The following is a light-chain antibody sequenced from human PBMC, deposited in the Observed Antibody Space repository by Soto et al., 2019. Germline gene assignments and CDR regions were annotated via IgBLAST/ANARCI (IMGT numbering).Light chain of an antibody. CDR3: AAWDDRLGGRV. V-gene: IGLV1-47*01. J-gene: IGLJ1*01. CDR2: KNN. CDR1: SSTIGSNY. Sequence: QSVLTQPPSASGTPGQRVTISCSGSSSTIGSNYVFWYQQLPGTAPKLLIYKNNQRPSGVPDRFSGSKSGTSASLAISRLRSEDEADYYCAAWDDRLGGRVFGTGTKLTVL.